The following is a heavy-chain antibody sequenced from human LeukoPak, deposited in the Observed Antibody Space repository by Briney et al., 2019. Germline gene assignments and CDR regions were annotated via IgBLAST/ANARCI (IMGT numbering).Heavy chain of an antibody. CDR3: ARHPGYSYGFSFDY. Sequence: SETLSLTCTVSGGSISSYYWSWIRQPPGKGLEWIGEINHSGSTNYNPSLKSRVTISVDTSKNQFSLKLSSVTAADTAVYYCARHPGYSYGFSFDYWGQGTLVTVSS. D-gene: IGHD5-18*01. CDR1: GGSISSYY. V-gene: IGHV4-34*01. CDR2: INHSGST. J-gene: IGHJ4*02.